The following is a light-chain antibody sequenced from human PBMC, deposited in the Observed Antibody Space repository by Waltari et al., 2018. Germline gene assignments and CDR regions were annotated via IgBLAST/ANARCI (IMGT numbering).Light chain of an antibody. J-gene: IGLJ1*01. Sequence: QSALTQPASVSGSPGQSITISCLGTSSDVGGYNYVSWYQQHPGKAPKLMIYDVSKRPSGVSNRFSGSKSGNTASLTISGLQAEDEADYYCSSYTSSSTYVFGTGTKVTVL. V-gene: IGLV2-14*01. CDR1: SSDVGGYNY. CDR3: SSYTSSSTYV. CDR2: DVS.